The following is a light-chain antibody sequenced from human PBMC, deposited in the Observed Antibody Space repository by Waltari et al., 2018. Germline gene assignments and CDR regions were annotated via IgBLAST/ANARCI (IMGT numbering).Light chain of an antibody. Sequence: SYELTQPPSLSVSPGQTATITCSGDKLGSKYACWYNQKSVRAPLLVLYQDYKRPSGIPERFSGSNSGNTATLIISGTQAMDEADYYCQAWDGRTVVFGGGTKVTVL. CDR2: QDY. CDR1: KLGSKY. V-gene: IGLV3-1*01. J-gene: IGLJ2*01. CDR3: QAWDGRTVV.